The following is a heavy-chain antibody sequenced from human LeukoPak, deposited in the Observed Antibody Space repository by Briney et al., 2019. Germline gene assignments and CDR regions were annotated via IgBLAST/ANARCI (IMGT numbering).Heavy chain of an antibody. J-gene: IGHJ4*02. CDR2: INSDGSEG. CDR3: AKGYSYGYHTHFDY. V-gene: IGHV3-7*03. Sequence: PGGSLRLSCAVSGFTFSGFWMSWSRQAPGKGLEWVASINSDGSEGYYADVVKGRFTISRDNAKNSLYLQMNSLRAEDTALYYCAKGYSYGYHTHFDYWGQGTLVTVSS. D-gene: IGHD5-18*01. CDR1: GFTFSGFW.